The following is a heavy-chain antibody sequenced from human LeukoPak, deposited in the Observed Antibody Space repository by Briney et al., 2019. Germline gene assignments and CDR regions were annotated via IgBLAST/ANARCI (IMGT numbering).Heavy chain of an antibody. J-gene: IGHJ4*02. V-gene: IGHV1-18*04. Sequence: GASVKVSCKASGYTFTSYYMHWVRQAPGQGLEWMGWISAYNGNTNYAQKLQGRVTMTTDTSTSTAYMELRSLRSDDTAVYYCARVLGPYGDDNFDYWGQGTLVTVSS. CDR2: ISAYNGNT. CDR1: GYTFTSYY. CDR3: ARVLGPYGDDNFDY. D-gene: IGHD4-17*01.